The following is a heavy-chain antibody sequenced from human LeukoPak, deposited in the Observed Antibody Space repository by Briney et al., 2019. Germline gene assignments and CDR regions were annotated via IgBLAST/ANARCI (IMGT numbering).Heavy chain of an antibody. CDR2: INPSGGST. Sequence: ASVKVSCKASGYTFTSYYMHWARQAPGQGLEWMGIINPSGGSTSYAQKFQGRVTMTRDTSTSKVYMELSSLRSEDTGVYYCAREVVHYYDSSGGSDYWGQGTLVTVSS. CDR3: AREVVHYYDSSGGSDY. CDR1: GYTFTSYY. V-gene: IGHV1-46*01. D-gene: IGHD3-22*01. J-gene: IGHJ4*02.